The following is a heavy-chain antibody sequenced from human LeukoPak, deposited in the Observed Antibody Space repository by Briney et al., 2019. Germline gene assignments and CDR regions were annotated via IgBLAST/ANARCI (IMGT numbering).Heavy chain of an antibody. CDR1: GYTFTGYY. J-gene: IGHJ4*02. CDR2: INPNSGGT. CDR3: ARENTAMTLDY. V-gene: IGHV1-2*04. Sequence: ASVKVSCKASGYTFTGYYMHWVRQAPGQGLEWMGWINPNSGGTNYAQKFQGWVTMTRDTSISTAYMELSRLRSDGTAVYYCARENTAMTLDYWGQGTLVTVSS. D-gene: IGHD5-18*01.